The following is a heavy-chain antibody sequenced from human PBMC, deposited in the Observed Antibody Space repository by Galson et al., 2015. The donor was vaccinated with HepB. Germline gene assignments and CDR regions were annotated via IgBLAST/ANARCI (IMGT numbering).Heavy chain of an antibody. CDR2: INPSGGST. D-gene: IGHD3-10*01. Sequence: SVKVSCKASGYTFTSYHMHWVRQAPGQGLEWMGIINPSGGSTSYAQKFQGRVTMTRDTSTSTVYMELSSLRSEDTAVYYCARIGYYGSGSYQNYFDYWGQGTLVTVSS. CDR1: GYTFTSYH. J-gene: IGHJ4*02. V-gene: IGHV1-46*01. CDR3: ARIGYYGSGSYQNYFDY.